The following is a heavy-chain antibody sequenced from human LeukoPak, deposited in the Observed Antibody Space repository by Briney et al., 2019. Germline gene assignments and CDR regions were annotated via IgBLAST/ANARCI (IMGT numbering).Heavy chain of an antibody. CDR2: IKSKTDGGAT. Sequence: GGSLRLSCAASGFTFNDAWMSWVRQAPGKGLEWVGRIKSKTDGGATEYAAPVKGRFTISRDDSKNTLYLQMNSLKTGDTAVYYCSTDLRDFWSGFPLNAFDIWGQGTMVTVSS. CDR1: GFTFNDAW. J-gene: IGHJ3*02. CDR3: STDLRDFWSGFPLNAFDI. V-gene: IGHV3-15*01. D-gene: IGHD3-3*01.